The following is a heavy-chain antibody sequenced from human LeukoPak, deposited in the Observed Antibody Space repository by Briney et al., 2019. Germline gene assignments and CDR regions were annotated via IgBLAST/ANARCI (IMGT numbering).Heavy chain of an antibody. D-gene: IGHD1-1*01. J-gene: IGHJ3*02. Sequence: ASVKVSCKASGGTFSSYAISWVRQAPGQGLELMGGIIPIFGTANYAQKFQGRVTITADESTSTAYMELSSLRSEDTAVYYCARRWNRQPFDIWGQGTMVTVSS. CDR2: IIPIFGTA. CDR1: GGTFSSYA. CDR3: ARRWNRQPFDI. V-gene: IGHV1-69*13.